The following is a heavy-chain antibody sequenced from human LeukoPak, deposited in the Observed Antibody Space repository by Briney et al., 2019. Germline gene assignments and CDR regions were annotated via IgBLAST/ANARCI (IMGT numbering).Heavy chain of an antibody. Sequence: EASVKVSCKASGGTFSSYAISWVRQAPGQGLEWMGGIIPIFGTANYAQKFQGRVTITADESTSTAYMELSSLRSEDTAVYYCARTIVAVAGRGFDYWGQGTLVTVSS. V-gene: IGHV1-69*13. CDR2: IIPIFGTA. CDR3: ARTIVAVAGRGFDY. D-gene: IGHD6-19*01. J-gene: IGHJ4*02. CDR1: GGTFSSYA.